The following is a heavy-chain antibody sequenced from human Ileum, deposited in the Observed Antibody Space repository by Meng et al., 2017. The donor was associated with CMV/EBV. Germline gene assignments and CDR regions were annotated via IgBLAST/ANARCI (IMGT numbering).Heavy chain of an antibody. V-gene: IGHV3-64*02. Sequence: GESLKISCAASGFTLSDYSMHWVRQAPGKALEYVSAISSHEGGTYYADSVKGRFTISRDNSKNALYLHMNSLRVEDTAVYYCARDSDVDDSGYHGRPHYWGQGTLVTVSS. CDR1: GFTLSDYS. J-gene: IGHJ4*02. CDR3: ARDSDVDDSGYHGRPHY. CDR2: ISSHEGGT. D-gene: IGHD3-22*01.